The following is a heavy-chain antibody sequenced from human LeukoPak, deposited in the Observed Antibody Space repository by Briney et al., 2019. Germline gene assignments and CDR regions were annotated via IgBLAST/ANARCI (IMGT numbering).Heavy chain of an antibody. CDR1: GITLSNYG. CDR3: AKRGVVIRVILVGFHKEAYYFDS. V-gene: IGHV3-23*01. J-gene: IGHJ4*02. D-gene: IGHD3-22*01. CDR2: ISDSGGKT. Sequence: GGSLRLPCAVSGITLSNYGMSWVRQAPGKGLEWVAGISDSGGKTNYADSVKGRFTISRDNPKNTLYLQMNSLRAEDTAVYFCAKRGVVIRVILVGFHKEAYYFDSWGQGALVTVSS.